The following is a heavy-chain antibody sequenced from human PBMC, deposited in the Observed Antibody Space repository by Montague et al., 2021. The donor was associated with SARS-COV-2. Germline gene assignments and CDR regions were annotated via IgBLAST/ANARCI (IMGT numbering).Heavy chain of an antibody. CDR1: GGSISSGGYY. J-gene: IGHJ3*02. V-gene: IGHV4-31*03. CDR3: ARAGTITMIVVVIDAFDI. Sequence: TLSLTCTVSGGSISSGGYYWSWIRQPPGKGLEWIGYIYYSGSTYYNPSLKSRVTISVDTSKNQFSLKLSSVTAADTAVYYCARAGTITMIVVVIDAFDIWGQGTMVTVSS. CDR2: IYYSGST. D-gene: IGHD3-22*01.